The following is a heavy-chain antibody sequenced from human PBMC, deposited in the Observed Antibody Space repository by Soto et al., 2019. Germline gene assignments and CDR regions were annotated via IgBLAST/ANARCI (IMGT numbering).Heavy chain of an antibody. CDR1: GFTFSTYS. V-gene: IGHV3-64D*06. CDR3: VKVDTNSGNCCSYS. CDR2: ISSNGGST. Sequence: PGGTLSLSCSASGFTFSTYSMHWVRQPPGKGLEYVSAISSNGGSTYYTASVKGRFTISRDKSKNPLSLQMSSVTPDDTAVYYCVKVDTNSGNCCSYSWGQGTLVTVSS. J-gene: IGHJ4*02. D-gene: IGHD2-8*01.